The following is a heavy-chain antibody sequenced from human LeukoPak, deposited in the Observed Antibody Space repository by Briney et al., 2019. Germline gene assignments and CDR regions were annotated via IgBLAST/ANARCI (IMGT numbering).Heavy chain of an antibody. CDR2: IYTSGST. V-gene: IGHV4-4*07. CDR3: ARDTYYYGSGSYGLDY. CDR1: GGSISSYY. J-gene: IGHJ4*02. D-gene: IGHD3-10*01. Sequence: SETLSLTCTVSGGSISSYYWSWIRQPAGKGLEWIGRIYTSGSTNYNPSLKSRVTMSVDTSKNQFSLKPSSVTAADTAVYYCARDTYYYGSGSYGLDYWGQGTLVTVSS.